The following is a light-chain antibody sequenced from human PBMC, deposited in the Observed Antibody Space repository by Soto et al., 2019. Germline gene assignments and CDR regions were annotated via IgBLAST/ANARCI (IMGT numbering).Light chain of an antibody. J-gene: IGKJ4*01. CDR3: QQHINWPLT. Sequence: EIVLTQSPGTLSFSPGERATLSCRASQTVSSSLAWYQQKPGQAPRLLIYEASNRATGIPARFSGSGSGADLTLTISSLEPEHFALYYCQQHINWPLTFGGGTKVDIK. CDR1: QTVSSS. V-gene: IGKV3-11*01. CDR2: EAS.